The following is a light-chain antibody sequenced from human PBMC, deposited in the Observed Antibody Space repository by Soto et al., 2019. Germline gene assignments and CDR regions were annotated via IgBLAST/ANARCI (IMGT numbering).Light chain of an antibody. Sequence: DIQLTQSPSFLSASVGDRVTITCRASQDINTYLAWYQQKPGKAPKLLIFAAATLQNEVPSRFSGSGSGTEFPVTITSLQLEDFATYYCQQRKSYPITFGQGTRLEMK. CDR3: QQRKSYPIT. V-gene: IGKV1-9*01. CDR2: AAA. J-gene: IGKJ5*01. CDR1: QDINTY.